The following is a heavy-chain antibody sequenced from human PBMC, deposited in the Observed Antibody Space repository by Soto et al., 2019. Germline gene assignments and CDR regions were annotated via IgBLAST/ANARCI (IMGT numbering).Heavy chain of an antibody. V-gene: IGHV3-23*01. CDR2: IAPTGTNT. CDR3: AKGKQGVPHAASRGGYAFDI. D-gene: IGHD2-15*01. CDR1: GFTLSNYA. J-gene: IGHJ3*02. Sequence: EVQLLESGGGLVQPGGSLRLSCAASGFTLSNYAVSWVRQAPVKGLEWVSAIAPTGTNTYYADSVKGRFTISRDSSKNTLYLLLNSLRADDSAVYYWAKGKQGVPHAASRGGYAFDIWGQGTMATVSS.